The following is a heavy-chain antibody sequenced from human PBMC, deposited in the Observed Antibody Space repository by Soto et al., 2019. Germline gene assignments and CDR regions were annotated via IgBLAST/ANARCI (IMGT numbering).Heavy chain of an antibody. V-gene: IGHV3-21*01. Sequence: EVQLVESGGGLVKPGGSLRLSCEASGFTFSSYNMNWVRQAPGKGLEWVSSISSSSSYIYYADSVKGRFTISRDNAKNSLYLQMNSLRAEDTAVYYCARQYCGGDCPMPCPSWGQGTLVTVSS. D-gene: IGHD2-21*02. CDR3: ARQYCGGDCPMPCPS. CDR2: ISSSSSYI. J-gene: IGHJ5*02. CDR1: GFTFSSYN.